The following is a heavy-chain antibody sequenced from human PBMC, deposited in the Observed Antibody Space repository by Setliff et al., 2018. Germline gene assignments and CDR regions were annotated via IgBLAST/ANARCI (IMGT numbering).Heavy chain of an antibody. V-gene: IGHV1-24*01. Sequence: ASVKVSCKVSGYTLTELSMYWVRQAPGKGLEWMGGFDPEDGETIYAQKFQGRVTMTEDTSTDTAYMELSSLRSEDTAVYYCATLAFTYYYDSSGYYPHDYWGQGTLVTVSS. D-gene: IGHD3-22*01. CDR2: FDPEDGET. J-gene: IGHJ4*02. CDR1: GYTLTELS. CDR3: ATLAFTYYYDSSGYYPHDY.